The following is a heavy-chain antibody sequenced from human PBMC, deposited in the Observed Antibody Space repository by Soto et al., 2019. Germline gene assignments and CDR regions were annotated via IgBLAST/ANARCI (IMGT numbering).Heavy chain of an antibody. D-gene: IGHD3-16*01. CDR3: AADVRLGELAYYGLDV. CDR1: GGTFSSYG. CDR2: IIPIFGTP. Sequence: QVQLVQSGAEVKKPGSSVMVSCKASGGTFSSYGISWVRQAPGQGLEWMGGIIPIFGTPNYAQKFQGRVTIPADKSTSTDYMELYSLRSEDTAVYYCAADVRLGELAYYGLDVWGQGTTVTVS. J-gene: IGHJ6*02. V-gene: IGHV1-69*06.